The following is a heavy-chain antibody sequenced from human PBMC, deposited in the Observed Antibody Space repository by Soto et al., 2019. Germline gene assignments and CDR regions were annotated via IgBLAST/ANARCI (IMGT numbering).Heavy chain of an antibody. Sequence: GGSLRLSCAASGFTFSTYTMNWVRQAPGKGLEWVSSISTSSNYIYYADSVKGRFTISRDNAKNSLYLQMNSLRVEDTAVYFCAREIPSVVVAATGPKNYWGQGTQVTVSS. D-gene: IGHD2-15*01. CDR3: AREIPSVVVAATGPKNY. CDR2: ISTSSNYI. V-gene: IGHV3-21*01. J-gene: IGHJ4*02. CDR1: GFTFSTYT.